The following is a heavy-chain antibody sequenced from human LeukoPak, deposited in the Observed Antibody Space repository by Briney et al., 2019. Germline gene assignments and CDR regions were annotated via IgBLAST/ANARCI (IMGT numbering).Heavy chain of an antibody. Sequence: ASVKVSCKASGYTFTSYDINWVRQATGQGLEWMGWINPKNGYTGHAQRFQGRVTITRDTSISTVYMELSSLRAEDTAVYYCANFGIAAVGTNGWGQGTLVTVSS. J-gene: IGHJ4*02. D-gene: IGHD6-13*01. CDR1: GYTFTSYD. CDR3: ANFGIAAVGTNG. CDR2: INPKNGYT. V-gene: IGHV1-8*03.